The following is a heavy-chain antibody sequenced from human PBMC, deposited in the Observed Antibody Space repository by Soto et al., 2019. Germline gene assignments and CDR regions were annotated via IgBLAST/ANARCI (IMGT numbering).Heavy chain of an antibody. CDR1: GRSLSGYY. CDR3: ARGTRSTLMTKAHFDY. V-gene: IGHV4-34*01. CDR2: IHHTGST. D-gene: IGHD1-1*01. J-gene: IGHJ4*02. Sequence: QVQLQQWGAGLLKPSETLSLTCDGRSLSGYYWSWLRQSPGVGLEWIGEIHHTGSTNYNPSLKSRVTISADMSKNQGFRKLNSVTAADTAVYYCARGTRSTLMTKAHFDYWGQGTLVTVSS.